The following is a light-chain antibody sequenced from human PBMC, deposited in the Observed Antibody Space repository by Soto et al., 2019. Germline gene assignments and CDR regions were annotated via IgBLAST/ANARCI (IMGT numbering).Light chain of an antibody. V-gene: IGKV3-20*01. CDR1: QSIRSH. Sequence: EIVMTQSPATLSVSPGESATLSCRASQSIRSHLAWYQQKPGQAPRLLIYAASRRATGIPDRFSGSGSGTDFTLTISRLEPEDFAVYYCQQYGSSPWTFGQGTKVDIK. CDR2: AAS. J-gene: IGKJ1*01. CDR3: QQYGSSPWT.